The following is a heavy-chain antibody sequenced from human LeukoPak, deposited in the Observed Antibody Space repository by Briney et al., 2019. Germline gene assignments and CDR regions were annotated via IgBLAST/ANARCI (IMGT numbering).Heavy chain of an antibody. Sequence: PGGSLRLSCAASGFTFSNYWMTWVRQAPGKGLEWVANIKQDGTEKYYVDSVKGRFTISRDNAENSLYLQMNSLRAEDTAVYYCTRDTGCPGGTCYSFYDYWGRGTLVTVSS. D-gene: IGHD2-15*01. CDR2: IKQDGTEK. CDR3: TRDTGCPGGTCYSFYDY. J-gene: IGHJ4*02. V-gene: IGHV3-7*01. CDR1: GFTFSNYW.